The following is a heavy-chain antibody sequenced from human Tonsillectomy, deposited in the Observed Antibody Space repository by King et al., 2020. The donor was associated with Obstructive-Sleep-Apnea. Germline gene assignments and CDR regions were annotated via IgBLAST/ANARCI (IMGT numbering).Heavy chain of an antibody. CDR1: GFTFSNYA. D-gene: IGHD1-14*01. V-gene: IGHV3-30-3*01. CDR3: ANTGDKPGIEGEDY. J-gene: IGHJ4*02. Sequence: VQLVESGGGVVQPGRSLRLSCAASGFTFSNYAMHWVRQAPGKGLVWVAVISYDGSIQLYADSVKGRFTISRNNSQDTLYLQMNSLRGEDTAVYYCANTGDKPGIEGEDYWGQGIQVTVSS. CDR2: ISYDGSIQ.